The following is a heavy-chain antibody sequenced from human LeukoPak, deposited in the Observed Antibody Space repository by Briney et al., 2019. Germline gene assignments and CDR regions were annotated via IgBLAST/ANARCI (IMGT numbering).Heavy chain of an antibody. Sequence: ASVKVSCKASGYTFTSYGISWVRQAPGQGLEWMGGIIPIFGTANYAQKFQGRVTITADESTSTAYMELSSLRSEDTAVYYCARAPGYSSGWYLGWGQGTLVTVSS. CDR2: IIPIFGTA. V-gene: IGHV1-69*13. CDR1: GYTFTSYG. D-gene: IGHD6-19*01. J-gene: IGHJ4*02. CDR3: ARAPGYSSGWYLG.